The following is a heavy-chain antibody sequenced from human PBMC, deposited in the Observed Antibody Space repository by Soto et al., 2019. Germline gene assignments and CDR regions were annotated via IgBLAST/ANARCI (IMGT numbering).Heavy chain of an antibody. D-gene: IGHD3-16*01. CDR3: AGHYEYVWGTGLLDV. Sequence: VASVKVSCKASGYTFTNFGISWVRQAPGQGLEWMGWISAYNGNTNYAQNFQGRVTISRDNAENSLYLQMNSLRDEDTAVYYCAGHYEYVWGTGLLDVWGQGTTVTVSS. CDR1: GYTFTNFG. CDR2: ISAYNGNT. V-gene: IGHV1-18*01. J-gene: IGHJ6*02.